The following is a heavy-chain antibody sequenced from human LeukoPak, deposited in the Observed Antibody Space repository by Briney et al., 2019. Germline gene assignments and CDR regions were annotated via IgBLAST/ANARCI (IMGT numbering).Heavy chain of an antibody. D-gene: IGHD3-10*01. J-gene: IGHJ4*02. CDR3: ATRTLLWFGELLSD. Sequence: ASVKVSCKASGYTFTGYYMHWVRQAPGQGREWMGWINPNSGGTNYAQKFQGRVTMTRDTSISTAYMELSRLRSDDTAVYYCATRTLLWFGELLSDWGQGTLVTVSS. CDR1: GYTFTGYY. CDR2: INPNSGGT. V-gene: IGHV1-2*02.